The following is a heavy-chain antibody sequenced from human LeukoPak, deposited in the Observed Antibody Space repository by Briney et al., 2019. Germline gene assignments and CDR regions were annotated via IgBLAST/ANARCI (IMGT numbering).Heavy chain of an antibody. J-gene: IGHJ4*02. CDR2: IFYSGST. D-gene: IGHD1-1*01. CDR1: GGSISSSSYY. Sequence: TPSETLSLTCTVSGGSISSSSYYWGWIRQPPGKELEWIGFIFYSGSTNHNPSLKSRVTISVDTSKNQFSLKLSSVTAADTAVYYCARNLNWNDVFFDFWGQGTLVTVSS. V-gene: IGHV4-61*05. CDR3: ARNLNWNDVFFDF.